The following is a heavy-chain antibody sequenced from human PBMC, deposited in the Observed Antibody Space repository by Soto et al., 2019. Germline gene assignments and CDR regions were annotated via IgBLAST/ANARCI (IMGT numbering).Heavy chain of an antibody. CDR1: GYTFTSYA. D-gene: IGHD3-3*01. CDR2: INAGNGNT. J-gene: IGHJ1*01. Sequence: AASVKVSCKASGYTFTSYAMHWVRQAPGQRLEWMGWINAGNGNTKYSQKFQGRVTITRDTSASTAYMELSSLRSEDTAVYYCALGGFWSGPDAEYFQHWGQGTLVTVSS. V-gene: IGHV1-3*01. CDR3: ALGGFWSGPDAEYFQH.